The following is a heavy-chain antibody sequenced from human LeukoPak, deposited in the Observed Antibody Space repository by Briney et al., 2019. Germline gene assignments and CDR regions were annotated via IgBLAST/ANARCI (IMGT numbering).Heavy chain of an antibody. V-gene: IGHV1-46*01. J-gene: IGHJ5*02. CDR2: INPGGGST. CDR3: ATKDTSGWYEEA. Sequence: ASVKVSCKASGYTFTTYYIHWVRQAPGQGLEWMGVINPGGGSTSYAQKFQGRVTMTRDTSTSTVYMELSSLRSDDTAVYYCATKDTSGWYEEAWGQGSLVTVSS. D-gene: IGHD6-19*01. CDR1: GYTFTTYY.